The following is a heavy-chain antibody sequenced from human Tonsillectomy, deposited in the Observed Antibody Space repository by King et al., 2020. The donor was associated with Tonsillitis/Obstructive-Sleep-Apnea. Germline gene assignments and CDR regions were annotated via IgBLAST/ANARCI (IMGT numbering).Heavy chain of an antibody. CDR1: GFTVSSNY. CDR3: ARDLSYGGNWNDAFDI. D-gene: IGHD4-23*01. V-gene: IGHV3-53*01. CDR2: IYSGGST. Sequence: VQLVESGGGLIQPGGSLRLSCAASGFTVSSNYMSWVRQAPGKGLEWVSVIYSGGSTYYADSVKGRFTITRDNSKNTLYLQMNSLRAEDTAVYYCARDLSYGGNWNDAFDIWGQGTMVTVSS. J-gene: IGHJ3*02.